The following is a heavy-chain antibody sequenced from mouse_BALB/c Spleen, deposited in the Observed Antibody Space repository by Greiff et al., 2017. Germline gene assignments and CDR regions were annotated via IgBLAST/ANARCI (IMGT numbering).Heavy chain of an antibody. D-gene: IGHD4-1*01. CDR2: INPYNGAT. Sequence: EVQLQQSGPELVKPGASVKISCKASGYSFTGYYMHWVKQSHVKSLEWIGRINPYNGATSYNQNFKDKASLTVDKSSSTAYMELHSLTSEDSAVYYCARGPSLNWDGYYFDYWGQGTTLTVSS. J-gene: IGHJ2*01. CDR3: ARGPSLNWDGYYFDY. CDR1: GYSFTGYY. V-gene: IGHV1-31*01.